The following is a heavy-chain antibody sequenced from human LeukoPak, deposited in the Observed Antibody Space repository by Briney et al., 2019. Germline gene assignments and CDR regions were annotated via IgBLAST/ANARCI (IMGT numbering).Heavy chain of an antibody. CDR3: ARDRTGYCSSTSCARGAFDI. Sequence: SSETLSLTCTVSGVSISSGGYYWSWIRQHPGKGLEWIGYIYYSGSTYYNPSLKSRVTISVDTSKNQFSLKLSSVTAADTAVYYCARDRTGYCSSTSCARGAFDIWGQGTMVTVSS. CDR1: GVSISSGGYY. CDR2: IYYSGST. J-gene: IGHJ3*02. V-gene: IGHV4-31*03. D-gene: IGHD2-2*01.